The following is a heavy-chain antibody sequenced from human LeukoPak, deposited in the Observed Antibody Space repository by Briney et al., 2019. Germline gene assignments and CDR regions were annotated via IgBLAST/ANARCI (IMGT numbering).Heavy chain of an antibody. CDR2: ISAYNGNT. CDR3: ARDCSGSSCYWIH. Sequence: GASVKVSCKASSYTFSSYGISWVRQAPGQGLEWLGYISAYNGNTNYAQKVQGRITMTTDTSTSTAYMEMRSLRSDDTAVYYCARDCSGSSCYWIHWGQGTLVTVSS. J-gene: IGHJ4*02. V-gene: IGHV1-18*01. D-gene: IGHD2-15*01. CDR1: SYTFSSYG.